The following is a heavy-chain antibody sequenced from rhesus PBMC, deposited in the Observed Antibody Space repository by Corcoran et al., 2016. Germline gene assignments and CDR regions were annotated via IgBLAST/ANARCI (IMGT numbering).Heavy chain of an antibody. D-gene: IGHD3-3*01. CDR2: LSYDGSKK. CDR3: ARDGGVLQFLDWLPRAEYFEF. V-gene: IGHV3-54*02. J-gene: IGHJ1*01. Sequence: EVQLVESGGGLVQPGGSLRLSCAASGFTFSSYGMHWVRQAPGKGLEWVAVLSYDGSKKYYADSVKDRFTISRDNYKNMLYLEMNNLKLEDTAVYYCARDGGVLQFLDWLPRAEYFEFWGQGALVTVSS. CDR1: GFTFSSYG.